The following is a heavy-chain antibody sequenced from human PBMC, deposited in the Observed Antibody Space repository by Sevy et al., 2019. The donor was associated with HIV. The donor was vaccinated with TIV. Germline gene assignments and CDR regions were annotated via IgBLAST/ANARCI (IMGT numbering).Heavy chain of an antibody. D-gene: IGHD2-21*01. CDR1: GGSFSGYY. CDR3: ARFDYGGHSYYYGLDV. Sequence: SETLSLTCAVNGGSFSGYYWTWIRQSPGKGLEWIGEISHTGSSNYNPSLKSRVTISVDTSKKQFSLRLTSVTAADTAVYHCARFDYGGHSYYYGLDVWGQGTPVTVSS. V-gene: IGHV4-34*01. J-gene: IGHJ6*02. CDR2: ISHTGSS.